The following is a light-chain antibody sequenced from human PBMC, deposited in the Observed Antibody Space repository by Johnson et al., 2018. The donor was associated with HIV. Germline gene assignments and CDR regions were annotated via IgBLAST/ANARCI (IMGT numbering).Light chain of an antibody. Sequence: HSVLTQPPSVSAAPGQKVTISCSGSSSNIGNNYISWYQHLPGTAPKLLISDNDKRPSGLPDRFSGSQSGTSATLSIPALPIWTEADSYCAAWDSSLRAHYVCGAGTKITVL. J-gene: IGLJ1*01. V-gene: IGLV1-51*01. CDR1: SSNIGNNY. CDR3: AAWDSSLRAHYV. CDR2: DND.